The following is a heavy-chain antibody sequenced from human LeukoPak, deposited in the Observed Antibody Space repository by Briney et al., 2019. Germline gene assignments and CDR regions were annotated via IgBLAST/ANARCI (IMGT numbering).Heavy chain of an antibody. V-gene: IGHV4-59*01. CDR3: ARLSSGSYYTYYYYYMDV. CDR2: IYYSGST. D-gene: IGHD3-10*01. Sequence: SETLSLTCTVSGGSISSYYWSWIRQPPGKGLEWIGYIYYSGSTNYNPSLKSRVTISVDTSKNQSSLKLSSVTAADTAVYYCARLSSGSYYTYYYYYMDVWGKGTTVTVSS. J-gene: IGHJ6*03. CDR1: GGSISSYY.